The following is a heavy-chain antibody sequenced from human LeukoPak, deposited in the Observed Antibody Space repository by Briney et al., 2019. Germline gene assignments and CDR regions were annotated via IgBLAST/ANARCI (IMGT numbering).Heavy chain of an antibody. CDR2: INHSGST. Sequence: SETLSLTCAVYGGSFSGYYWSWIRQPPGKGLEWIGEINHSGSTNYNPSLKSRVTVSVDTSKNQFSLKLSSVTAADTAVYYCARMPEITLRYYFDYWGQGTLVTVSS. V-gene: IGHV4-34*01. CDR3: ARMPEITLRYYFDY. D-gene: IGHD3-16*01. J-gene: IGHJ4*02. CDR1: GGSFSGYY.